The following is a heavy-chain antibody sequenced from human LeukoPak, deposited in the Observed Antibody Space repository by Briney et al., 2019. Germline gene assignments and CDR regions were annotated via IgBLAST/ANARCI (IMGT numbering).Heavy chain of an antibody. J-gene: IGHJ4*02. V-gene: IGHV3-7*01. CDR3: ARTIEMATISYFDY. CDR2: IKQDGSEK. D-gene: IGHD5-24*01. Sequence: PGGSLRLSCAASGFTFSSYAMSWVRQAPGKGLEWMANIKQDGSEKYYVDSVKGRFTISRDNAKNSLYLQMNSLRAGDTAVYYCARTIEMATISYFDYWGQGTLVTVSS. CDR1: GFTFSSYA.